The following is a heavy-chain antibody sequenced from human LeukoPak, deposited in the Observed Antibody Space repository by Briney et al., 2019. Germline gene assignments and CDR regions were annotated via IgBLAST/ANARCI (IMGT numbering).Heavy chain of an antibody. CDR1: GGTFSSYA. CDR2: IISIFGTA. CDR3: ARGNWDSSGWYYDY. J-gene: IGHJ4*02. D-gene: IGHD6-19*01. Sequence: SVKVSCKASGGTFSSYAISWVRQAPGQGLEWMGRIISIFGTANYAQKFQGRVTITTDESTNTAYMELCSLRSEDTAVYYCARGNWDSSGWYYDYWGQGTLVTVSS. V-gene: IGHV1-69*05.